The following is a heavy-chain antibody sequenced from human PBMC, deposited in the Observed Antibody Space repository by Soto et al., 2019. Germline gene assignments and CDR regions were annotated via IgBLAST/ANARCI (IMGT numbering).Heavy chain of an antibody. Sequence: SETLSLTCAVYGGSFSGYYWSWIRQPPGKGLEWIGEINHSGSTNYNPSLKSRVTISVDTSKNQFSLKLSSVTAADTAVYYCARGVYRMVRGVIGFRWFDPWGQGTLVTVSS. J-gene: IGHJ5*02. V-gene: IGHV4-34*01. CDR2: INHSGST. CDR3: ARGVYRMVRGVIGFRWFDP. CDR1: GGSFSGYY. D-gene: IGHD3-10*01.